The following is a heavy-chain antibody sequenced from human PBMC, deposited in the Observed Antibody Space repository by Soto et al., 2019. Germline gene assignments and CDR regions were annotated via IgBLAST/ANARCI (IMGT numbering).Heavy chain of an antibody. V-gene: IGHV3-7*03. CDR3: ARDSTWKLDS. CDR1: GFTFSSHW. CDR2: IKQDGSDR. Sequence: EVQLVESGGGLVQPGGSLRLSCEASGFTFSSHWMTWVRQAPGKGLEWVANIKQDGSDRNYVGSVKGRFAISRDNTKNSLFLQMDSLRAEDTAMYFCARDSTWKLDSWGQGTLFTVSS. D-gene: IGHD1-1*01. J-gene: IGHJ4*02.